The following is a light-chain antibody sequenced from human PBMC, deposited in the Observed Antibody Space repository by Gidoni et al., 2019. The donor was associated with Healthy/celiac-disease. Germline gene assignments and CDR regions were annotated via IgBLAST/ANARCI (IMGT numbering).Light chain of an antibody. CDR2: KAS. J-gene: IGKJ4*01. CDR1: QSISSW. V-gene: IGKV1-5*03. Sequence: DIHMTQSPSTLSASVGDRITITCRASQSISSWLAWYQQKPGKAPKLLIYKASSLESGVPSMFSGSGSGTEFTLTISSLQPDDFATYYCQQYNSYPLTFGGGTKVEIK. CDR3: QQYNSYPLT.